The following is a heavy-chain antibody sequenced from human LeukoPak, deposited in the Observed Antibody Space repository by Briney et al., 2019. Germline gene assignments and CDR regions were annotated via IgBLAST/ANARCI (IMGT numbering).Heavy chain of an antibody. Sequence: GGSLRLSCSASGFTFSSYAMHWVRQAPGKGLEYVSAISSNGGSTYYADSVKGRFTISRDNPKSTLYLQMSSLRAEDTAVYYCVKDRDCSSTSCQYNWFDPWGQGTLVTVSS. J-gene: IGHJ5*02. D-gene: IGHD2-2*01. CDR3: VKDRDCSSTSCQYNWFDP. V-gene: IGHV3-64D*06. CDR1: GFTFSSYA. CDR2: ISSNGGST.